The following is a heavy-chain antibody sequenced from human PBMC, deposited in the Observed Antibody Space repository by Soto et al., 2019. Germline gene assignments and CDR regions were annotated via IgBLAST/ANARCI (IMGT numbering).Heavy chain of an antibody. Sequence: QVQLVQSGAEVKKPGASVKVSCKASGYTFTSYGISWVRQAPGQGLEWMGWISAYNGTTNYAQKLQGRVTMTTDTSTSTAYMERRSLRSDDTAVYYCARAVWVIAVAGTYYFDYWGQGTLVTVSS. V-gene: IGHV1-18*01. D-gene: IGHD6-19*01. CDR2: ISAYNGTT. CDR3: ARAVWVIAVAGTYYFDY. CDR1: GYTFTSYG. J-gene: IGHJ4*02.